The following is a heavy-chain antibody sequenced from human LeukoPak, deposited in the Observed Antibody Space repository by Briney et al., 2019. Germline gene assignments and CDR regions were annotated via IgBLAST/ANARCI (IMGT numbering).Heavy chain of an antibody. J-gene: IGHJ4*02. CDR1: GFTFSSYW. V-gene: IGHV3-21*01. CDR2: ISSSGSFI. CDR3: ARRSVGGTYPDY. Sequence: GGSLRLSCAASGFTFSSYWMHWVRQAPGKGLGWVSSISSSGSFIYYADSVKGRFTISRDNAKDSLYLQMNSLRAEDTAVYYCARRSVGGTYPDYWGQGTLVTVSS. D-gene: IGHD1-14*01.